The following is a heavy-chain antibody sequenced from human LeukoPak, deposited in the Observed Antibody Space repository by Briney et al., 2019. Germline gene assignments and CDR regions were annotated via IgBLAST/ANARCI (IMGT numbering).Heavy chain of an antibody. D-gene: IGHD3-10*01. CDR1: GGTFSSYA. V-gene: IGHV1-69*13. CDR3: ARAPQVYYGSGSYYPI. Sequence: SVKVSCKASGGTFSSYAISWVRQAPGQGLEWMGGIIPIFGTANYAQKFQGRVTITADESPSTAYMELSSLRSEDTAGYYCARAPQVYYGSGSYYPIWGQGTLVTVSS. CDR2: IIPIFGTA. J-gene: IGHJ4*02.